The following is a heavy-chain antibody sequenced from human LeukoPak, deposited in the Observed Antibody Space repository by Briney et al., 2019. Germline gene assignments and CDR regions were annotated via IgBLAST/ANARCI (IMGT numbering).Heavy chain of an antibody. J-gene: IGHJ5*02. D-gene: IGHD2-21*01. V-gene: IGHV1-2*02. CDR3: AREYYGRALDP. Sequence: ASVKVSRKASGYTFTGYYMHWVRQAPGQGLEWMGWINPNSGGTNFAQKFQGRVTMTRDTSISTAYMELSRLRSDDTAVYYCAREYYGRALDPWGQGTLVTVSS. CDR1: GYTFTGYY. CDR2: INPNSGGT.